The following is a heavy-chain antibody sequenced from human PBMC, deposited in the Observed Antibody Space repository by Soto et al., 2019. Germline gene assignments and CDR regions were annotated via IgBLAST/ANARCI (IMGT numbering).Heavy chain of an antibody. CDR2: ISYDGSNK. V-gene: IGHV3-30-3*01. Sequence: PGGSLRLSCAASGFTFSSYAMHWVRQAPGKGLEWVAVISYDGSNKYYADSVKGRFTISRDNSKNTLYLQMNSLRAEDTAVYYCARDTSGSYLGYYYYGMDVWGQGTTVTV. J-gene: IGHJ6*02. D-gene: IGHD1-26*01. CDR1: GFTFSSYA. CDR3: ARDTSGSYLGYYYYGMDV.